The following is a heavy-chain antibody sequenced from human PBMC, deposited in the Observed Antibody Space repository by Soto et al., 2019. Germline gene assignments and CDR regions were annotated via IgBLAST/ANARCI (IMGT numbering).Heavy chain of an antibody. CDR1: GFSFSSYG. Sequence: GGSLRLSCAASGFSFSSYGMHWVRQAPGKGLEWVAVISYDGSNKYYADSVKGRFTISRDNSKNTLYLQMNSLRAEDTAVYYCAKDLWFGESPYYYCGMDVSGPGTTVTVSS. CDR3: AKDLWFGESPYYYCGMDV. CDR2: ISYDGSNK. V-gene: IGHV3-30*18. J-gene: IGHJ6*02. D-gene: IGHD3-10*01.